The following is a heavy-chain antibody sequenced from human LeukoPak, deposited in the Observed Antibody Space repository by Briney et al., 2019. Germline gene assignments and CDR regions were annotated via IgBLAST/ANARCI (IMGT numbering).Heavy chain of an antibody. D-gene: IGHD3-22*01. CDR2: ISDDGSRQ. CDR1: GFTFSNYA. CDR3: AKGFSSGPWDACDI. V-gene: IGHV3-30-3*01. J-gene: IGHJ3*02. Sequence: GGSLRLSCAATGFTFSNYAIHWGRQAPGKGLEWVAFISDDGSRQHYADSVKGRFTISRDSSKNMLYLQMNSLRVEDPAVYYCAKGFSSGPWDACDIWGQGTMVTVSS.